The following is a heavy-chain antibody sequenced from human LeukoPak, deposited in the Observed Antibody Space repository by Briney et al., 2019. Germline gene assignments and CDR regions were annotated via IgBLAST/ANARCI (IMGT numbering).Heavy chain of an antibody. V-gene: IGHV4-31*03. CDR3: ARDAGWRLERLGVY. D-gene: IGHD1-1*01. CDR2: IYYSGST. Sequence: SSETLSLTCTVSGGSISSGGYYWSWIRQHPGKGLEWIGYIYYSGSTYYNPSLKSRVTISVDTSKNQFSLKLGSVTAADTAVYYCARDAGWRLERLGVYWGQGTLVTVSS. CDR1: GGSISSGGYY. J-gene: IGHJ4*02.